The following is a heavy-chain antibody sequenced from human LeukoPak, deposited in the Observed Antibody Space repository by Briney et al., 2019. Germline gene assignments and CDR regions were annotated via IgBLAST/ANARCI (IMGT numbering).Heavy chain of an antibody. Sequence: GGSLRLSCAASGFTLSSYGMHWVRQAPGKGLEWVAVISYDGSNKYYADSVKGRFTISRDNSKNTLYLQMNSLRAEDTAVYYCAKGQYYYDSSGPSGYWGQGTLVTVSS. CDR2: ISYDGSNK. CDR3: AKGQYYYDSSGPSGY. D-gene: IGHD3-22*01. J-gene: IGHJ4*02. V-gene: IGHV3-30*18. CDR1: GFTLSSYG.